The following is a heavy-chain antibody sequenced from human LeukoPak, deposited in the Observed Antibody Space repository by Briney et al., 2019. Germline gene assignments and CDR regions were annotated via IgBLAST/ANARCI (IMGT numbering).Heavy chain of an antibody. D-gene: IGHD2-2*01. CDR2: INHSGST. J-gene: IGHJ4*02. Sequence: SETLSLTCAVYGGSFSGYYWSWIRQPPGKGLEWIGEINHSGSTNYNPSLKSRVTISVDTSKNQFSLKLSSVTAADTAVYYCARHVVVVPAAMAEGNYFDYWGQGTLVTVSS. CDR1: GGSFSGYY. CDR3: ARHVVVVPAAMAEGNYFDY. V-gene: IGHV4-34*01.